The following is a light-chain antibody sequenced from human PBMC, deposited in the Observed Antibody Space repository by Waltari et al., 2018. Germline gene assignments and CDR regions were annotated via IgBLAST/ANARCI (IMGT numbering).Light chain of an antibody. CDR3: QQYYSTLPYT. CDR1: QSVLYSSNNKNY. CDR2: WAS. Sequence: DIVMTKSPDSLAVSLGERATINCKSSQSVLYSSNNKNYLAWYQQKPGQPPKLLIYWASTRESGVPDRFSGSGSGTDFTLTISSLQAEDVAVYYCQQYYSTLPYTFGQGTKLEIK. J-gene: IGKJ2*01. V-gene: IGKV4-1*01.